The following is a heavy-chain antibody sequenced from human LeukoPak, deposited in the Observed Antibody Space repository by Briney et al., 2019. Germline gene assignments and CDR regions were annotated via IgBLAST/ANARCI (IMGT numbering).Heavy chain of an antibody. Sequence: GGSLRLSCAASGFTFSSYAMSWVRQAPGKGLEWVSAISGSGGSTYYADSVKGRFTISRDNSKNTLYLQMNSLRAEDTAVYYCARVGFYDSSGPSDAFDIWGQGTMVTVSS. D-gene: IGHD3-22*01. CDR3: ARVGFYDSSGPSDAFDI. J-gene: IGHJ3*02. CDR2: ISGSGGST. CDR1: GFTFSSYA. V-gene: IGHV3-23*01.